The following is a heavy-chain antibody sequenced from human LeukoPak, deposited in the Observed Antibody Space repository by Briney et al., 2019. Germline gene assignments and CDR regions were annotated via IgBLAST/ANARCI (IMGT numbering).Heavy chain of an antibody. CDR3: ATLQVGEFDEYYFDH. CDR1: GGSISSYY. J-gene: IGHJ4*02. Sequence: SETLSLTCTVSGGSISSYYWSWIRQPPGKGLEWIGYIYYSGSTNYNPSLKGRVTISVDTSKNQFSLKLSSVTAADTAVYYCATLQVGEFDEYYFDHWGQGTLVTVSS. D-gene: IGHD1-26*01. CDR2: IYYSGST. V-gene: IGHV4-59*01.